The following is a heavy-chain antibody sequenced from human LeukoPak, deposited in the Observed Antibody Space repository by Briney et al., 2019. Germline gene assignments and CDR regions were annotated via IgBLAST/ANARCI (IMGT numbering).Heavy chain of an antibody. CDR3: ARHGGFERYFDWLLYSPYYFDY. D-gene: IGHD3-9*01. CDR2: IYYSEST. CDR1: GGSISSYY. J-gene: IGHJ4*02. Sequence: SETLSLTCTVSGGSISSYYWSRIRQPPGKGLEWIGYIYYSESTYYNPSLKSRVTISVHTSKNQFSLKLSSVTAADTAVYYCARHGGFERYFDWLLYSPYYFDYWGQGTLVTVSS. V-gene: IGHV4-59*08.